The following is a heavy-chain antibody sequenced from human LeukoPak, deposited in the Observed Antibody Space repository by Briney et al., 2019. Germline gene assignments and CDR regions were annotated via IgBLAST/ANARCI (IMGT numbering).Heavy chain of an antibody. J-gene: IGHJ5*02. CDR2: ISGSGGST. CDR1: GFTFSSYA. Sequence: GGSLRLSCAASGFTFSSYAMSWVRQAPGKGLEWVSAISGSGGSTYYADSVKGRFTISRDNSKNTLYLQMNSLRAEDTAVYYCAKDREGYCSGGSCYWNWFDPWGQGTLVTVSS. CDR3: AKDREGYCSGGSCYWNWFDP. D-gene: IGHD2-15*01. V-gene: IGHV3-23*01.